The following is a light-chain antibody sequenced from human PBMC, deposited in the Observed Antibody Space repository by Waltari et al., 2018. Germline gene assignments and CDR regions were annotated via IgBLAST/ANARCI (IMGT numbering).Light chain of an antibody. V-gene: IGLV3-1*01. Sequence: SYELTQPPSVSVSPGQTATITCSGANLGNKYTCWYQQKTGQSPVLIIYQDVKRPSGVPERFSASISGNTATLTISGAQALDEADYYCQVWDTSLNYVFGAGTKVTVL. CDR3: QVWDTSLNYV. J-gene: IGLJ1*01. CDR2: QDV. CDR1: NLGNKY.